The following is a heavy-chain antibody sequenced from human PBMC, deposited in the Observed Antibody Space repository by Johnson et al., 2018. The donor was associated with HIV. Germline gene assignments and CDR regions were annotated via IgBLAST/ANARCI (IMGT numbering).Heavy chain of an antibody. CDR1: RFTFDDYV. J-gene: IGHJ3*02. D-gene: IGHD1-7*01. Sequence: VQLVESGGGVVRPGGSLRLSCAASRFTFDDYVMSWVRQAPGKGLEWVSGINWNGGSTGYADSVKGRFTISRDDSKNSLYLQMNSLKTEDTAVYYCTTTNLELMDDAFDIWGQGTMVTVSS. V-gene: IGHV3-20*04. CDR2: INWNGGST. CDR3: TTTNLELMDDAFDI.